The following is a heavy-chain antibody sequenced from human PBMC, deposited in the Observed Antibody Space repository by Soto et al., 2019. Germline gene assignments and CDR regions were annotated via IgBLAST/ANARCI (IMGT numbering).Heavy chain of an antibody. Sequence: SETLSLTCAVSGYSISSGYYWGWIRQPPGKGLEWIGSIYHSGSTYYNPSLKSRVTISVDTSKNQFSLKLSSVTAADTAVYYCARGQGAQIPGLWFGEESGWFDPWGQGTLVTVSS. D-gene: IGHD3-10*01. J-gene: IGHJ5*02. CDR2: IYHSGST. CDR1: GYSISSGYY. CDR3: ARGQGAQIPGLWFGEESGWFDP. V-gene: IGHV4-38-2*01.